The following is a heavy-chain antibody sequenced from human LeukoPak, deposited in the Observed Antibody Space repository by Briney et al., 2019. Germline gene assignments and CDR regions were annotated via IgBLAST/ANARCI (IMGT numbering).Heavy chain of an antibody. Sequence: ASVKVSCKASGYAITAYYIHWVRQAPGQGLEYMGWINPKSGGTNYAQKFQVRATMTGDTSINTAYMELSRLRSDDTAIYYCARGRIIMVRGAITFDYWGQGTLVTVSS. D-gene: IGHD3-10*01. CDR1: GYAITAYY. CDR3: ARGRIIMVRGAITFDY. V-gene: IGHV1-2*02. J-gene: IGHJ4*02. CDR2: INPKSGGT.